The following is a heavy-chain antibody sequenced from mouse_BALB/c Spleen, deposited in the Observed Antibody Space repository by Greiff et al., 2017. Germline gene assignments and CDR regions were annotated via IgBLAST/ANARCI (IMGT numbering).Heavy chain of an antibody. J-gene: IGHJ2*01. CDR1: GYTFTSYW. CDR2: INPSNGRT. V-gene: IGHV1S81*02. D-gene: IGHD1-1*01. CDR3: AREGYGSQRAFDY. Sequence: QVQLQQPGAELVKPGASVKLSCKASGYTFTSYWMHWVKQRPGQGLEWIGEINPSNGRTNYNEKFKSKATLTVDKSSSTAYIQLSSLTSEDSAVYYCAREGYGSQRAFDYWGQGTTRTVSS.